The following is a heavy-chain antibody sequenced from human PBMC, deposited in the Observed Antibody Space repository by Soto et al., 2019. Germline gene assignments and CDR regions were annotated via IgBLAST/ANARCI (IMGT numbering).Heavy chain of an antibody. V-gene: IGHV4-39*01. Sequence: QVQLQESGPGLVKPSETLSLTCTVSGGSISSNHYWGWIRHPPGTGLEWIGSRYYSGTTYYNPSLKSRITISVDTSKNQFSLNLSSVTAADTAVYYCVKGSGSYSSNVAYWGQGTLVTVSS. CDR3: VKGSGSYSSNVAY. D-gene: IGHD3-10*01. CDR1: GGSISSNHY. CDR2: RYYSGTT. J-gene: IGHJ4*02.